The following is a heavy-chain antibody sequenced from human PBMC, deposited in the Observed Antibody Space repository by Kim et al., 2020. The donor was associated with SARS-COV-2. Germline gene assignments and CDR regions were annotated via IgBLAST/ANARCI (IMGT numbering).Heavy chain of an antibody. CDR1: GFTFSTHW. CDR2: IRQDGGEK. Sequence: GGSLRLSCAASGFTFSTHWMTWVRQAPGKGLEWVAYIRQDGGEKSYVDSVKGRFTISRDNAKNSLYLQMDSLKAEDTAMYYCARVPAGDYYGMDVWGQGTTVTVSS. CDR3: ARVPAGDYYGMDV. J-gene: IGHJ6*02. V-gene: IGHV3-7*01.